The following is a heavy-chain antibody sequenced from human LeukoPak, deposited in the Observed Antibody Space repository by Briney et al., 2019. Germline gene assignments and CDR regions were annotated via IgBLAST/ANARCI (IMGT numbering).Heavy chain of an antibody. CDR3: AKKSASAAATVGVYNRFHF. D-gene: IGHD6-13*01. CDR2: IWLDGMFK. V-gene: IGHV3-33*03. Sequence: GRPLRLSCTASGFAFSVYGMHGGRQAPGKGLEGGAVIWLDGMFKDYADSVKGRFPIPRDSSKNPLYRKRDSLRPRTPAGNNGAKKSASAAATVGVYNRFHFWGQGTLVTVSS. J-gene: IGHJ5*01. CDR1: GFAFSVYG.